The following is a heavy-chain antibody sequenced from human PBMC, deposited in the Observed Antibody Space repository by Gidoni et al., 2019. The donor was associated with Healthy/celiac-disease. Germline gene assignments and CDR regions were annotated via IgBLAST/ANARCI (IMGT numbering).Heavy chain of an antibody. CDR1: GGSISSYY. V-gene: IGHV4-59*01. CDR3: ARDIIGPADY. J-gene: IGHJ4*02. CDR2: ISYSGRT. Sequence: QVQLQESGPGLVKPSETLSLTCPVSGGSISSYYWSWIRQPPGKGLEWIGYISYSGRTNYNPSLKSRVTISVDTSKNQFSLKLSSVTAADTAVYYCARDIIGPADYWGQGTLVTVSS. D-gene: IGHD3-10*01.